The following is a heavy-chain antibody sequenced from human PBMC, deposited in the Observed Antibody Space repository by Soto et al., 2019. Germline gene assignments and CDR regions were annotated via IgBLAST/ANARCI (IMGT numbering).Heavy chain of an antibody. Sequence: GASVKVSCKVSGYTLTELSMHWVRQAPGKGLEWMGGFDPEDGETIYAQKFQGRVTMTEDTSTDTAYMELSSLRSEDTAVYYCATQTTYYDYIWTDYWGQGALVTVSS. CDR2: FDPEDGET. V-gene: IGHV1-24*01. CDR1: GYTLTELS. CDR3: ATQTTYYDYIWTDY. D-gene: IGHD3-16*01. J-gene: IGHJ4*02.